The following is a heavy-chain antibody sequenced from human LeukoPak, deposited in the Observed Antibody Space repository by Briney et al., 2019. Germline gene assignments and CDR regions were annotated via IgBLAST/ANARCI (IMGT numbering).Heavy chain of an antibody. D-gene: IGHD6-13*01. CDR2: IYTSGST. J-gene: IGHJ4*02. CDR3: AREKEAAAGQTYYFDY. V-gene: IGHV4-4*07. CDR1: GGSISSYY. Sequence: SETLSLTCTVSGGSISSYYWSWIRQPAGKGLEWIGRIYTSGSTNYNPSLKSRVTMSVDTSKNQFSLKLSSVTAADTAVYYCAREKEAAAGQTYYFDYWGQGTLVTVSS.